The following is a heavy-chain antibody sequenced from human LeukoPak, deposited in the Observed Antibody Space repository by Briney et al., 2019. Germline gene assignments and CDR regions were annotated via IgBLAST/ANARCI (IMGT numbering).Heavy chain of an antibody. Sequence: GGSLRLSCAASGFTFSSYAMGWVRQAPGKGLEWVSAISGTGDSTYYADSVKGRFTISRDNSKNTLSLQINSLSAEDTGVYLCAKASATVTVFDYFHYWGQGTLVTVSS. CDR1: GFTFSSYA. D-gene: IGHD4-17*01. CDR2: ISGTGDST. V-gene: IGHV3-23*01. CDR3: AKASATVTVFDYFHY. J-gene: IGHJ4*02.